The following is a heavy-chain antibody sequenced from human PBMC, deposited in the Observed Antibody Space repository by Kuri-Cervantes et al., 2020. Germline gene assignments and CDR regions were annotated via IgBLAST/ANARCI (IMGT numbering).Heavy chain of an antibody. Sequence: ASVKVSCKASGYTFTSYYMHWVRQAPGQGLEWMGIINPSGGSTSYAQKFQGRVTMTRDTSTSTVYMELSSLRSEDTAVYYCARGRIRDFWSGQPYFDYWGQGTLVTVSS. D-gene: IGHD3-3*01. V-gene: IGHV1-46*01. J-gene: IGHJ4*02. CDR3: ARGRIRDFWSGQPYFDY. CDR2: INPSGGST. CDR1: GYTFTSYY.